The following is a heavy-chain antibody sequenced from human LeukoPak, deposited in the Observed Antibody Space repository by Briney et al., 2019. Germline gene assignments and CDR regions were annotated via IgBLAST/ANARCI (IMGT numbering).Heavy chain of an antibody. CDR2: ISSSSSYI. CDR3: ARDRDYKAVAGRASFRWCDS. CDR1: GFTFSSYS. D-gene: IGHD6-19*01. V-gene: IGHV3-21*04. Sequence: PGGSLRLSCAASGFTFSSYSMNWVRQAPGKGLEWVSSISSSSSYIYYADSVKGRFTISRDNAKNSLYLQMNSLRAEDTAVYYCARDRDYKAVAGRASFRWCDSWGQGTLVTVSS. J-gene: IGHJ5*01.